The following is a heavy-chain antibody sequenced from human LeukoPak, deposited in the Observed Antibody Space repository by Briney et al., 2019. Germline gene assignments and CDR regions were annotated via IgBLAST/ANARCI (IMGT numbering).Heavy chain of an antibody. CDR3: PKTAYDILTGYSWEAFDI. Sequence: GESLKISCKASGYRFTSYWIGWVRQMPGKGLEWMGVIYPGDSETKYSPSFQGQVTISVDKSITTAYLQWSSLKASDTVIYYWPKTAYDILTGYSWEAFDIWGQGTMVTVSS. CDR1: GYRFTSYW. V-gene: IGHV5-51*01. CDR2: IYPGDSET. D-gene: IGHD3-9*01. J-gene: IGHJ3*02.